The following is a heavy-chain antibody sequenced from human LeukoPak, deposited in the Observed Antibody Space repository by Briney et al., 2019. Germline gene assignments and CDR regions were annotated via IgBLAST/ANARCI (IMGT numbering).Heavy chain of an antibody. CDR2: ISSGSSFI. V-gene: IGHV3-21*01. CDR3: ARESSGYFY. CDR1: GFTFSTYS. Sequence: GGSLRLSCAASGFTFSTYSMNWVRQAPGKGLEWFSSISSGSSFIYYADSVKGRFTISRDNAKNSLFLQMNSLRAEDTAVYYCARESSGYFYWGQGTLVTVPS. D-gene: IGHD3-22*01. J-gene: IGHJ4*02.